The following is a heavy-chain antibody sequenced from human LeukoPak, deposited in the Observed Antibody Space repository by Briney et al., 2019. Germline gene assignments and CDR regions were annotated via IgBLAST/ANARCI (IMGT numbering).Heavy chain of an antibody. CDR1: GFTFRLYA. J-gene: IGHJ4*02. CDR2: LDGDSGRT. V-gene: IGHV3-23*01. D-gene: IGHD3-10*01. CDR3: AKDRRLVPGD. Sequence: GGSLRLSCAASGFTFRLYAMSWVRQAPGKGLEWVSGLDGDSGRTYYADSVKGRFTVSRDNSNNTLYLQMNSLRAEDTAVYYCAKDRRLVPGDWGQGILVTVSS.